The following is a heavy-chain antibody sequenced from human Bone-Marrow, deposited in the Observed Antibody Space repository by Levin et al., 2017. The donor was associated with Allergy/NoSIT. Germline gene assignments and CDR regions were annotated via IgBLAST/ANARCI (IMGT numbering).Heavy chain of an antibody. Sequence: CAASGFTFSSFGMHWVRQAPGKGLEWVAVVSYDGSNKYYADSVQGRFTISRDNSKNTLYLQMNSLRAEDTAVFYCAKDKRWEIGYYGMDVWGQGTTVTVSS. V-gene: IGHV3-30*18. J-gene: IGHJ6*02. CDR2: VSYDGSNK. CDR3: AKDKRWEIGYYGMDV. CDR1: GFTFSSFG. D-gene: IGHD1-26*01.